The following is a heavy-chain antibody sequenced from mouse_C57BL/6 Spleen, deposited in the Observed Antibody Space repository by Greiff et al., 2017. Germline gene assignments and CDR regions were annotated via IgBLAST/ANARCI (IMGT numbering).Heavy chain of an antibody. V-gene: IGHV10-3*01. J-gene: IGHJ1*03. D-gene: IGHD2-3*01. CDR1: GFTFNTYA. Sequence: EVQLVESGGGLVQPKGSLKLSCAASGFTFNTYAMHWVRQAPGKGLEWVARIRSKSSNYATYYADSVKDRFTISRDDSQSMLYLQMNNLKTEDTAMYYCVRDHDGYYGWYFDVWGTGTTVTVSS. CDR3: VRDHDGYYGWYFDV. CDR2: IRSKSSNYAT.